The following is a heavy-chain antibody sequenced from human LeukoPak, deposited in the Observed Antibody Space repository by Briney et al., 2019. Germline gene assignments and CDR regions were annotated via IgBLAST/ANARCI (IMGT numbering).Heavy chain of an antibody. CDR2: IYNSGSST. D-gene: IGHD6-19*01. Sequence: GGSLRLSCAASGFTFSSQNMNWARQAPGKGLEWVAYIYNSGSSTKYADSVEGRFTISRDNAENPLFLLMNSLRVEDTAVYYCVKNGWLDYWGQGILVT. CDR3: VKNGWLDY. V-gene: IGHV3-21*06. CDR1: GFTFSSQN. J-gene: IGHJ4*02.